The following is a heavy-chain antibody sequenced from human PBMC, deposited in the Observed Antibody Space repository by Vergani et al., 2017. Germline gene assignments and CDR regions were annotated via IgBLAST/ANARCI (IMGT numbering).Heavy chain of an antibody. V-gene: IGHV5-10-1*01. CDR3: ARGLAYYDFWSGYYKAPYMDV. Sequence: EVQLVQSGAEVKKPGESLKISCKGSGYSFTSYWIGWVRQMPGKGLEWMGRIDPSDSYTNYSPSFQGHVTISADKSISTAYLQWSSLKASDTAMYYCARGLAYYDFWSGYYKAPYMDVWGKGTTVTVSS. J-gene: IGHJ6*03. CDR2: IDPSDSYT. CDR1: GYSFTSYW. D-gene: IGHD3-3*01.